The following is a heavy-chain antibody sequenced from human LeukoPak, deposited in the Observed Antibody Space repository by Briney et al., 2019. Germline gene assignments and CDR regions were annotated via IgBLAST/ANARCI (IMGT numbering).Heavy chain of an antibody. Sequence: GGSLRLSCAASGFTFSSYAMHWVRQAPGKGLEYVSAISSNGGSTYYANSVKGRFTSSRDNSKNTLYLQMGILRAEDMAVYYCARAQRVVNKDMVWRQIDYWGQGTLVTVSS. V-gene: IGHV3-64*01. D-gene: IGHD5-18*01. CDR2: ISSNGGST. CDR3: ARAQRVVNKDMVWRQIDY. CDR1: GFTFSSYA. J-gene: IGHJ4*02.